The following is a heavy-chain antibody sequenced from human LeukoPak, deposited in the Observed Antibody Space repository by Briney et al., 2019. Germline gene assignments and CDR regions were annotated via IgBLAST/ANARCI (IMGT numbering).Heavy chain of an antibody. Sequence: GGSLRLSCAASGFIFSSWWMLWFRQSPGKGPEAVSHISNDGGYIVYADSVRGRFTISTDNARNTLYLQMNSLRPHDTGVYYSATLGIEWSLSYWGQGALVTVSS. CDR3: ATLGIEWSLSY. CDR2: ISNDGGYI. J-gene: IGHJ4*02. CDR1: GFIFSSWW. V-gene: IGHV3-74*01. D-gene: IGHD2-8*01.